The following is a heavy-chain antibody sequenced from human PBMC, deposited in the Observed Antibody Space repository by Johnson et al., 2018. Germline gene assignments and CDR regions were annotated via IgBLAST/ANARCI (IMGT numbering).Heavy chain of an antibody. J-gene: IGHJ4*02. CDR3: ASGPSCGDDCFSY. CDR2: MNPHSGNT. CDR1: GYTFTNND. D-gene: IGHD2-21*02. V-gene: IGHV1-8*02. Sequence: QVQLVQSGAEVKKPGASVKVSCRASGYTFTNNDINWMRQATGQGPEWMGWMNPHSGNTGFAQKFQGRVTMTRNTSINTAYMELSSLRSDDSAVYYCASGPSCGDDCFSYWGQGTLVTVSS.